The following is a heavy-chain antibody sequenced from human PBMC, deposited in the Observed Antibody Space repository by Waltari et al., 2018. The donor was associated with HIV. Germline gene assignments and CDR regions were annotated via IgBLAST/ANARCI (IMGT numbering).Heavy chain of an antibody. CDR3: ARLFYYDIGGHINNAFDI. CDR2: IYPLDSDT. D-gene: IGHD3-22*01. Sequence: EVQLVQSGAEVKKAGESLKISCKTSGFSFTAYWIAWVRQISGEGLEWMGFIYPLDSDTRYNPSVEGHVTIAAHKSLTTAYFEWSSLEPSATAIYYCARLFYYDIGGHINNAFDIWGQGTVVTVSS. J-gene: IGHJ3*02. CDR1: GFSFTAYW. V-gene: IGHV5-51*03.